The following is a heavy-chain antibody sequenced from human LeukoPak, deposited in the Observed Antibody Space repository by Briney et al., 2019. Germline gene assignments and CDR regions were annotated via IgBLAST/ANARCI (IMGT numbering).Heavy chain of an antibody. D-gene: IGHD3-16*01. V-gene: IGHV3-74*01. CDR2: INIDGSST. CDR3: ARAAYTAAFDY. J-gene: IGHJ4*02. Sequence: GGSLRLSCAASGFIFSSYWMHWVCQAPGKGLVWVSRINIDGSSTIYADSVKGRFAISRDNAKNTLYLQMNSLRAEDTAVYYCARAAYTAAFDYWGQGTLVTVSS. CDR1: GFIFSSYW.